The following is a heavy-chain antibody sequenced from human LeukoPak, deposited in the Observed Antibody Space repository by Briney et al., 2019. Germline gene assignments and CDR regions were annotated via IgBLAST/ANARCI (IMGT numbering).Heavy chain of an antibody. Sequence: GGSLSLSCAASGFTFSTYGTHWVRKAPGKGLERVEFIRYDGSNKDYADSVKGRFTISRDNSKNTLYLQMNSLRAVDTAVYYCAKDRRPYYYDSSGYPDYWGQGTLVTVSS. D-gene: IGHD3-22*01. CDR3: AKDRRPYYYDSSGYPDY. CDR2: IRYDGSNK. V-gene: IGHV3-30*02. J-gene: IGHJ4*02. CDR1: GFTFSTYG.